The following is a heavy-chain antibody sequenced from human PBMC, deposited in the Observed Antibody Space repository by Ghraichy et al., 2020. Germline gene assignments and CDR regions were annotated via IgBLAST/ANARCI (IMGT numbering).Heavy chain of an antibody. Sequence: LSLTCAASGFTFNTYYMTWVRQAPGKGLEWVANIKQDGSEKYYVDSVKGRFTISRDNAKDSVYLQMNSLRAEDTAVYYCGRGGYIYGSNPIDYWGQGSQGIVCS. D-gene: IGHD5-18*01. V-gene: IGHV3-7*04. CDR2: IKQDGSEK. J-gene: IGHJ4*02. CDR1: GFTFNTYY. CDR3: GRGGYIYGSNPIDY.